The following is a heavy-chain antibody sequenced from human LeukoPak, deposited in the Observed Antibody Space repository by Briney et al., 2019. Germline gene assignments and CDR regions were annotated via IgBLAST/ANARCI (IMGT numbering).Heavy chain of an antibody. CDR3: AKIRPPAYDI. D-gene: IGHD3-3*02. V-gene: IGHV3-30*04. CDR1: GFTFSSYA. J-gene: IGHJ3*02. CDR2: ISYDGSKK. Sequence: GGSLRLSCAASGFTFSSYAMHWVRQAPGKGLEWVAIISYDGSKKYYLDSVKGRFTISRDNSKNTLYLQMNSLRAEDTAVYYCAKIRPPAYDIWGQGTMVTVSS.